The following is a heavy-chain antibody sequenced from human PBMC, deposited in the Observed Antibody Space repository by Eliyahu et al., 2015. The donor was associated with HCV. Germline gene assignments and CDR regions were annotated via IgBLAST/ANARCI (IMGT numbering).Heavy chain of an antibody. D-gene: IGHD3-3*01. V-gene: IGHV1-2*02. CDR3: ARDLIRYDVPSPLSGDF. J-gene: IGHJ4*02. Sequence: QVQVVQSGAEVKKPGASVKVSCKTSGYPFTKYFIHWVRQAPGQGLEWMGWINPDSGGTNYAQKFQDRVTMTRDTSIRTVYMELSSLRSDDTALYYCARDLIRYDVPSPLSGDFWGPGTLVTVSS. CDR1: GYPFTKYF. CDR2: INPDSGGT.